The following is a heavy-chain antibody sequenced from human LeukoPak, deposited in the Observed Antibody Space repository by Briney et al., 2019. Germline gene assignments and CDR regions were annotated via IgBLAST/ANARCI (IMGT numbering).Heavy chain of an antibody. CDR2: ISYDGSNK. V-gene: IGHV3-30*18. CDR3: AKDRGRYGGPFDGMDV. Sequence: PGGSLRLSCAASGFTFSSYGMHWVRQAPGKGLEWVAVISYDGSNKYYADSVKGRFTISRDNSKNTLYLQMNSLRAEDTAVYYCAKDRGRYGGPFDGMDVWGQGTTVTVSS. CDR1: GFTFSSYG. J-gene: IGHJ6*02. D-gene: IGHD3-16*01.